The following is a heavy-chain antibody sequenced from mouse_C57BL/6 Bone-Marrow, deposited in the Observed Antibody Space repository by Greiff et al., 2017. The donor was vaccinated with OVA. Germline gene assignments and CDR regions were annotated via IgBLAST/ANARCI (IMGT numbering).Heavy chain of an antibody. V-gene: IGHV1-66*01. CDR1: GYSFTSYY. Sequence: VQLQESGPELVKPGASVKISCKASGYSFTSYYIHWVKQRPGQGLEWIGWIYPGSGNTKYNEKFKGKATLTADTSSSTAYMQLSSLTSEDSAVYYCARYRYSNFAWFAYWGQGTLVTVSA. J-gene: IGHJ3*01. CDR3: ARYRYSNFAWFAY. CDR2: IYPGSGNT. D-gene: IGHD2-5*01.